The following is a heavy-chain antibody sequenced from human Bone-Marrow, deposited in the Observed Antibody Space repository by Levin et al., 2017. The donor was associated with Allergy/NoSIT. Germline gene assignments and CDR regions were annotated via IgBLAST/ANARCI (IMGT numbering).Heavy chain of an antibody. CDR3: ARDSRYTSAFDL. V-gene: IGHV4-59*01. Sequence: SQTLSLTCTVSGGPIRNFYWTWIRQSPGKGLEWIGYVYSSGSTNYNPSLESRLTMSVDTSKNHFSLELRSVTAADTAIYYCARDSRYTSAFDLWVQGTMFTVSS. CDR1: GGPIRNFY. CDR2: VYSSGST. D-gene: IGHD2-2*02. J-gene: IGHJ3*01.